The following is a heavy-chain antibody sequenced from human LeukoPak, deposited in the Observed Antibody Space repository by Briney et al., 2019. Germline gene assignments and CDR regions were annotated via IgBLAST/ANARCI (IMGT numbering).Heavy chain of an antibody. D-gene: IGHD4-23*01. CDR3: TRSVNSQGYFQH. J-gene: IGHJ1*01. V-gene: IGHV3-73*01. Sequence: GGSLRLSCAASGFTFSGSAMHWLRQAAGKGLEWVGRIRSKANSYATAYAASVKGRFTISRDDSKNTAYLQMNCLKTEDTAVYYCTRSVNSQGYFQHWGQSTLVTVSS. CDR1: GFTFSGSA. CDR2: IRSKANSYAT.